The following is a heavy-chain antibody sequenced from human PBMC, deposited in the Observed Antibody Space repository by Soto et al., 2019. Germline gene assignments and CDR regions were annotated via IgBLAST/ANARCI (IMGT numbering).Heavy chain of an antibody. CDR3: ARLGSSALYVDY. CDR2: ISSRDTTV. D-gene: IGHD3-22*01. CDR1: GFTFSDFY. J-gene: IGHJ4*02. Sequence: QVQLVESGGGLVKPGGSLRLSCTASGFTFSDFYMSWIRQAPGKGLEWISYISSRDTTVDYADSVKGRFTISRDNAKNSLYLQVNSLRAEDTAVYYCARLGSSALYVDYWGQGTLVTVSS. V-gene: IGHV3-11*01.